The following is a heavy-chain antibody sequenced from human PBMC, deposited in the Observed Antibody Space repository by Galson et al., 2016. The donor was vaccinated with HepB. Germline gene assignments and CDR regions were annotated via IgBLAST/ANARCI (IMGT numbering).Heavy chain of an antibody. CDR2: ISGSGRST. J-gene: IGHJ6*03. CDR1: SEMTFNRYA. Sequence: SLRLSCAASSEMTFNRYAMTWVRQASGKGLEWVSSISGSGRSTDYADSVKGRFTISRDNSKNTLYLEMNSLRAEDTARYYCAACAFYDFWSGYYRENYYYYMDVWGKGTTVTVSS. CDR3: AACAFYDFWSGYYRENYYYYMDV. V-gene: IGHV3-23*01. D-gene: IGHD3-3*01.